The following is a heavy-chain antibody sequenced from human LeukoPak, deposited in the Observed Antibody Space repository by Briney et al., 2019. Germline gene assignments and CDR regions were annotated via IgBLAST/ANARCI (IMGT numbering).Heavy chain of an antibody. CDR1: GGSFSGYY. D-gene: IGHD3-10*01. J-gene: IGHJ4*02. CDR2: INHSGST. Sequence: PSETLSLTCAVYGGSFSGYYWSWIRQPPGKGLEWIGEINHSGSTNYNPSLKSRVTISVDTSKNQFSLKLSSVTAADTAVYYCARGLVGYYGSGSYRYFDYWGQGTLVTVSS. V-gene: IGHV4-34*01. CDR3: ARGLVGYYGSGSYRYFDY.